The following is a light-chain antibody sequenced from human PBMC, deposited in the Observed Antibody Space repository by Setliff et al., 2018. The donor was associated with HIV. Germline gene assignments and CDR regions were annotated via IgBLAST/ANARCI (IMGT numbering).Light chain of an antibody. CDR2: DVS. V-gene: IGLV2-14*03. CDR1: SSDVGGYNY. CDR3: NSYTSSGTYV. J-gene: IGLJ1*01. Sequence: QSVLTQPASVSGSPGQSITISCTGTSSDVGGYNYVSWYQHHPGKAPKLMIYDVSKRPSGLSNRFSGSKSGNSASLTISGLQAEDEADYYCNSYTSSGTYVFGTGTKVTVL.